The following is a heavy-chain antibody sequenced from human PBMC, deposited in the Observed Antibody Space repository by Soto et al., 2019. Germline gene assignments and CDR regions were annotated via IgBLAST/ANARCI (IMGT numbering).Heavy chain of an antibody. CDR3: ARAGRGFHFAYADY. CDR2: IKQDGSEK. CDR1: GFTLSDYW. Sequence: EVQLVESGGGLVQPGGSLRLSCAGSGFTLSDYWLTWVRQAPGKGLEWVANIKQDGSEKYYVDSVKGRFTISRDNAKNSLYLHMNNLRDEDTAVYYCARAGRGFHFAYADYWGQGTLVTVSS. D-gene: IGHD5-12*01. J-gene: IGHJ4*02. V-gene: IGHV3-7*01.